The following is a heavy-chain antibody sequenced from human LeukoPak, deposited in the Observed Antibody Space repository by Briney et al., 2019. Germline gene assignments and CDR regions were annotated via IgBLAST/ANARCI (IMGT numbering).Heavy chain of an antibody. J-gene: IGHJ4*02. V-gene: IGHV3-21*01. CDR2: ISSSSSYI. Sequence: GGSLRLSCAASGFTFSSYSMNWVRQAPGKGLEWVSSISSSSSYIYCADSVKGRFTISRDNAKNSLYLQMNSLRAEDTAVYYCARGPSGWYYFDYWGQGTLVTVSS. CDR1: GFTFSSYS. CDR3: ARGPSGWYYFDY. D-gene: IGHD6-19*01.